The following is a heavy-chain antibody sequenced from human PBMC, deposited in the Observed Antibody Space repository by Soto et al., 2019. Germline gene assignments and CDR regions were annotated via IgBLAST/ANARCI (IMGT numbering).Heavy chain of an antibody. CDR3: ARGLLYATTYCDY. D-gene: IGHD2-8*01. Sequence: QVQLVQSGAEVKKPGSSVKVSCKASGDTFTTNSLNWVRQAPGQGLEWMGGIIPVVGTTKYAQKYQDRVTITGDKSTNTAYMELSSLRSDDTAVYYCARGLLYATTYCDYWGQGTPVTGSS. CDR2: IIPVVGTT. CDR1: GDTFTTNS. V-gene: IGHV1-69*06. J-gene: IGHJ4*02.